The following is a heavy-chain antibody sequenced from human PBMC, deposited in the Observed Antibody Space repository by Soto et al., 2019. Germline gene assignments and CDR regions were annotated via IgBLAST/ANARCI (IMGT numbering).Heavy chain of an antibody. Sequence: QVQLVESGGGVVQPGRSLRLSCAASGFTFSSYGMHWDRQAPGKGLEWVAVISYDGSNKYYADSVKGRFTISRDNSKNTLYLQMNSLRAEDTAVYYCAKGTEFDPWGQGTLVTVSS. CDR2: ISYDGSNK. CDR3: AKGTEFDP. J-gene: IGHJ5*02. V-gene: IGHV3-30*18. CDR1: GFTFSSYG.